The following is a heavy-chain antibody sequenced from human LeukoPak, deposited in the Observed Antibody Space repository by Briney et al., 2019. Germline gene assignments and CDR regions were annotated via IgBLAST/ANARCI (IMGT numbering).Heavy chain of an antibody. CDR3: ARLVAVAGDNWFDP. CDR2: IYYSGST. J-gene: IGHJ5*02. D-gene: IGHD6-19*01. V-gene: IGHV4-39*01. Sequence: SKTLSLTCTVSGGSISSSSYYWGWIRQPPGKGLEWIGSIYYSGSTYYNPSLKSRVTISVDTSKNQFSLKLSSVTAADTAVYYCARLVAVAGDNWFDPWGQGTLVTVSS. CDR1: GGSISSSSYY.